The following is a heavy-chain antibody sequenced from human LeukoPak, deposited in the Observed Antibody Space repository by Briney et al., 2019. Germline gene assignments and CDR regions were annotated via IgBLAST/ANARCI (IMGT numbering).Heavy chain of an antibody. J-gene: IGHJ4*02. D-gene: IGHD2-15*01. CDR1: GFIFSDYY. CDR3: ARDPRYCSGGSCYSVRVQVADS. Sequence: PGGSLRLSCAASGFIFSDYYMSWIRQAPGKGLEWISYISSSSSYTKYADSVKGRFTISRDNAKNSLYLQMNSLRVEDTAVYYCARDPRYCSGGSCYSVRVQVADSWGQGTLVTVSS. V-gene: IGHV3-11*06. CDR2: ISSSSSYT.